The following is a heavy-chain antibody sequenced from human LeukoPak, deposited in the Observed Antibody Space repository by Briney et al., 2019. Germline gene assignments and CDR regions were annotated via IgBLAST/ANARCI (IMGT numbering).Heavy chain of an antibody. J-gene: IGHJ4*02. CDR2: ITPTPSFM. V-gene: IGHV3-21*05. CDR3: ATLPNSGSYSL. Sequence: GGSLRLSCVASGFSFSTYTMNWVRQAPGKGLEWLSYITPTPSFMYYADSVKGRFTISRDNAKNSLYLQMNSLRAEDTAVYYCATLPNSGSYSLWGQGTLVTVSS. CDR1: GFSFSTYT. D-gene: IGHD1-26*01.